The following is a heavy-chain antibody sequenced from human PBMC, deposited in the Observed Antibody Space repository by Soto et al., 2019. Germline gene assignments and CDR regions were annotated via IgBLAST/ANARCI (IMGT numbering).Heavy chain of an antibody. CDR1: GFTFSSYS. CDR3: RTYYDILTGYGMDV. D-gene: IGHD3-9*01. V-gene: IGHV3-21*01. J-gene: IGHJ6*02. Sequence: EVQLVESGGGLVKPGGSLRLSCAASGFTFSSYSMNWVRQAPGKGLEWVSSISSSSSYIYYADSVKGRFTISRDNAKNSLYLQMNSLRDEDTAVYYCRTYYDILTGYGMDVWGQGTTVTVSS. CDR2: ISSSSSYI.